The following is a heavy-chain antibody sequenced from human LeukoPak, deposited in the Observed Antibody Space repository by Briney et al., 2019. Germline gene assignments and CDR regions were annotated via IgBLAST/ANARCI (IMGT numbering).Heavy chain of an antibody. CDR2: ISGSGGST. CDR1: GFTFSSYA. CDR3: AKSAPLIVVVPAAGGKNWFDP. J-gene: IGHJ5*02. V-gene: IGHV3-23*01. Sequence: PGGSLRLSCAASGFTFSSYAMSWVRQAPGKGLEWVPAISGSGGSTYYADSVKGRFTISRDNSKNTLYLQMNSLRAEDTAVYYCAKSAPLIVVVPAAGGKNWFDPWGQGTLVTVSS. D-gene: IGHD2-2*01.